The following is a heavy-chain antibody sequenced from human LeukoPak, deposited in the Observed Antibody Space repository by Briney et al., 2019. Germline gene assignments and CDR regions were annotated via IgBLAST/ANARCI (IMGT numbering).Heavy chain of an antibody. D-gene: IGHD5-24*01. V-gene: IGHV4-59*01. CDR3: ARDRGPYWYFDL. CDR1: DGSISSYY. CDR2: IYNSGRT. J-gene: IGHJ2*01. Sequence: KPSETLSLTCAVSDGSISSYYWNWIRQPPGEGLEWIGNIYNSGRTDYNPSLRRRVTISVNLSKKLISLKLTSVTAADTALYYCARDRGPYWYFDLWGRGTLVTVSS.